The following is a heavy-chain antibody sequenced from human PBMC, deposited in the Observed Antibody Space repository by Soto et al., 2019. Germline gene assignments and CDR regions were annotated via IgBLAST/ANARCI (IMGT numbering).Heavy chain of an antibody. V-gene: IGHV4-59*08. D-gene: IGHD2-8*01. Sequence: SETLSLTCTVSGGSISSYYWSWIRQPPGKGLEWIGYIYYSGSTNYNPSLKSRVTISVDTSKNHFSLKLSSVTAADTAVYYCARVRDIVLMVYAPYGMDVWGQGTTVTVSS. CDR2: IYYSGST. CDR1: GGSISSYY. J-gene: IGHJ6*02. CDR3: ARVRDIVLMVYAPYGMDV.